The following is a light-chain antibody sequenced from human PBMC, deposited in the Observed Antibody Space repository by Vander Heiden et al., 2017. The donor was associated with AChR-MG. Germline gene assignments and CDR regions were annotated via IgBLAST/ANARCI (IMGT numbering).Light chain of an antibody. CDR2: SND. J-gene: IGLJ2*01. CDR1: SSNIGANY. CDR3: ASWDDSLNCVV. Sequence: QSVLTQPPSASGTPGQRITISCSGSSSNIGANYVCWYQQLPGTAPKAVLYSNDQRPSGVPDRFSGTKSGTSASLAISGLRSEDEATYYCASWDDSLNCVVFGRGTKLTVL. V-gene: IGLV1-47*02.